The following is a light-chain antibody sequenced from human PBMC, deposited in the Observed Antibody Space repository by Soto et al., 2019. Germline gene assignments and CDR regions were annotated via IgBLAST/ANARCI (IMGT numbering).Light chain of an antibody. CDR2: AAS. J-gene: IGKJ5*01. CDR3: QQSYRTPST. Sequence: DIQMTQTPSSLSASVENRYTIACRASQSISTYLNWYQQKPGKAPELLIYAASSLQTKVPSRFSGSGSGTDFTLTISSLQPEDFATYFCQQSYRTPSTFGQGTRLEI. V-gene: IGKV1-39*01. CDR1: QSISTY.